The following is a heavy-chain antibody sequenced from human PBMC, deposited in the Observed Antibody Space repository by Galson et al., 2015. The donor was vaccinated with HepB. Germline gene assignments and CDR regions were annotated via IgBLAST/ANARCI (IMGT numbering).Heavy chain of an antibody. CDR1: GFTFSSYA. CDR2: ISYDGSNK. Sequence: SLRLSCAASGFTFSSYAMHWVRQAPGKGLEWVAVISYDGSNKYYADSVKGRFTISRDNSKNTLYLQMNSLRAEDTAVYYCARVRQLVRGFDYRGQGTLVTVSS. CDR3: ARVRQLVRGFDY. D-gene: IGHD6-6*01. J-gene: IGHJ4*02. V-gene: IGHV3-30*04.